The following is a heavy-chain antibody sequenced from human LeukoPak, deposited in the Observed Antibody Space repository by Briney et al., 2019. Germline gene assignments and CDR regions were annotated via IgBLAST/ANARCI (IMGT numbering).Heavy chain of an antibody. Sequence: GSLRLSCAASGFTFSSYSMNWVRQPPGKGLEWIGEINHSGSTNYNPPLKSRVTISVDTSKNQFPLKLSSVTAADTAVYYCASSGIQRDYFDYWGQGTLVTVSS. V-gene: IGHV4-34*01. J-gene: IGHJ4*02. CDR1: GFTFSSYS. CDR2: INHSGST. CDR3: ASSGIQRDYFDY.